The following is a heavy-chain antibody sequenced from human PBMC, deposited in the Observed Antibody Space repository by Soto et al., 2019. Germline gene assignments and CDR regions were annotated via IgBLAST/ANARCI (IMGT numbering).Heavy chain of an antibody. V-gene: IGHV3-7*01. J-gene: IGHJ4*02. Sequence: GGSLILSCAASGFTFSVYRMSWVRQAPGKGLERVAKIDQDGSERDYVGSVKGRFTVSRDNAKNSLFLQMNSLGVDDTAVYYCARDWDKWGQGTLVTVS. CDR1: GFTFSVYR. CDR2: IDQDGSER. D-gene: IGHD1-26*01. CDR3: ARDWDK.